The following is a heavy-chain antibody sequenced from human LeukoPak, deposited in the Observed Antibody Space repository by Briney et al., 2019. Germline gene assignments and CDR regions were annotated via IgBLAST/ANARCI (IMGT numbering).Heavy chain of an antibody. J-gene: IGHJ4*02. CDR3: ARDRVGVSAYDSLFDY. V-gene: IGHV3-13*01. CDR2: IGTAGDT. D-gene: IGHD5-12*01. CDR1: GFTFSSYD. Sequence: QPGGSLRLSCAASGFTFSSYDMHWVRQPTGKGLEWVSAIGTAGDTYYSHSVKGRFTISRENAKNSLYLHMNSLSAGDTAVYYCARDRVGVSAYDSLFDYWGQGTLVTVSS.